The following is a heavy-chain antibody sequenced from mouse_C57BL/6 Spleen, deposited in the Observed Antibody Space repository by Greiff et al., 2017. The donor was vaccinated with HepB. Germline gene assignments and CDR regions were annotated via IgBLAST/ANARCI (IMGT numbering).Heavy chain of an antibody. V-gene: IGHV1-52*01. CDR1: GYTFTSYW. D-gene: IGHD2-4*01. Sequence: VQLQQPGAELVRPGSSVKLSCKASGYTFTSYWMHWVKQRPIQGLEWIGNIDPSDSETHYNQKFKDKATLTVDKSSSTAYMQLSSLTSEDSAVYYCARIKGDYDAWFAYWGQGTLVTVSA. CDR2: IDPSDSET. J-gene: IGHJ3*01. CDR3: ARIKGDYDAWFAY.